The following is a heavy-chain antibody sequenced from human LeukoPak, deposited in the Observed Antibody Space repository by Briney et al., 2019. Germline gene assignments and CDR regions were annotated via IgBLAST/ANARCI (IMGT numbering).Heavy chain of an antibody. J-gene: IGHJ4*02. CDR3: ARSGVVVPAALPFDY. CDR2: MNPNSGNT. Sequence: ASVKVSCKASGYTFTSYDINWVRQATGQGLEWMGWMNPNSGNTGYAQKFQGRVTMTRDTSISTAYMELSRLRSDDTAVYYCARSGVVVPAALPFDYWGQGTLVTVSS. D-gene: IGHD2-2*02. CDR1: GYTFTSYD. V-gene: IGHV1-8*01.